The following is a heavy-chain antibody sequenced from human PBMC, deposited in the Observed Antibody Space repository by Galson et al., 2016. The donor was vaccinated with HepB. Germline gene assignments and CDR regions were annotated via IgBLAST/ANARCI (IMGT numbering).Heavy chain of an antibody. V-gene: IGHV4-39*07. CDR1: GGSINSNGYY. D-gene: IGHD3-10*01. Sequence: ETLSLTCTVSGGSINSNGYYWGWIRQPPGKGLEWIGNIFYDGSTFYNPSLKSRVTMSPDTSTHRFSLKLSSVTAAYTAVYYCARPGEWPCPGAFDIWGQGTMVTVSS. J-gene: IGHJ3*02. CDR3: ARPGEWPCPGAFDI. CDR2: IFYDGST.